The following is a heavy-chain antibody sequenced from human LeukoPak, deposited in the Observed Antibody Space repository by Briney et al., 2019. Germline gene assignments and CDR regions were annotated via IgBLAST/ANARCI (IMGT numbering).Heavy chain of an antibody. J-gene: IGHJ4*02. D-gene: IGHD4-17*01. V-gene: IGHV1-24*01. CDR2: FDPEDGET. Sequence: ASVKVSCKVSGYTLTELSMHWVRQAPGIGLEWMGGFDPEDGETIYAQKFQGRVTMTEDTSTDTAYMELSSLRSEDTAVYYCATDVSVNFGDPTFDYWGQGTLVTVSS. CDR3: ATDVSVNFGDPTFDY. CDR1: GYTLTELS.